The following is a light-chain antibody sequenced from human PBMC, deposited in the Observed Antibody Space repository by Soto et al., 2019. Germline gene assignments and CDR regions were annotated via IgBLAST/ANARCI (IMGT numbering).Light chain of an antibody. Sequence: QSVLTQPPSASGTPGQRGTISCSGSGSNIGSDTVNWYQQLPGTAPKLLIYSINQRPSGVPDRFSGSKSGTSASLAISGLQSDDEADYYCAAWDDSLNGVVFGGGTKVTVL. CDR2: SIN. V-gene: IGLV1-44*01. J-gene: IGLJ2*01. CDR1: GSNIGSDT. CDR3: AAWDDSLNGVV.